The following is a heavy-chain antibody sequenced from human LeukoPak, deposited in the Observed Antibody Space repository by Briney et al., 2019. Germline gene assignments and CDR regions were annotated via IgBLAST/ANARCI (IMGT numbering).Heavy chain of an antibody. V-gene: IGHV3-21*01. CDR3: ARDRGIAPRQYYFDY. Sequence: PGGSLRLSCAASGFSFSSYTMNWVRQAPGKGLEWVSSISSSSTYIFYADSMKGRFTISRDNAKNSLYLQMNSLRAEDTAVYYCARDRGIAPRQYYFDYWGQGTLVTVSS. CDR2: ISSSSTYI. CDR1: GFSFSSYT. D-gene: IGHD6-13*01. J-gene: IGHJ4*02.